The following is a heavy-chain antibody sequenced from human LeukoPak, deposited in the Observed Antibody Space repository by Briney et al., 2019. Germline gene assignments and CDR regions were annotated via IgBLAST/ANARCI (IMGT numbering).Heavy chain of an antibody. Sequence: PGGSLRLSCAASGFTFSDYYMTWVRQGPGKGLEWVSSISDDGYTTYYADSVKGRFTVSRDNSRDTLYVQMNSLRDEDTALYFCARVATLHSFYMDVWGKGTTVTISS. CDR3: ARVATLHSFYMDV. V-gene: IGHV3-23*01. D-gene: IGHD5-24*01. J-gene: IGHJ6*03. CDR1: GFTFSDYY. CDR2: ISDDGYTT.